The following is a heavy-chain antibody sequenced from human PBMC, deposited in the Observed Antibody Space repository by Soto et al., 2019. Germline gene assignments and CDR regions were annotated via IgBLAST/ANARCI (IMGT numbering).Heavy chain of an antibody. D-gene: IGHD2-15*01. CDR3: ATLVVAATNYYYGMDV. CDR2: IYSGGST. V-gene: IGHV3-53*02. J-gene: IGHJ6*02. Sequence: EVQLVETGGGLIQPGGSLRLSCAASGFTVSSNYMSWVRQAPGKGLEWVSAIYSGGSTYYADSVKGRFTISRDNSKNTLYLQMNSLRAEDTAVYYCATLVVAATNYYYGMDVWGQGTTVTVSS. CDR1: GFTVSSNY.